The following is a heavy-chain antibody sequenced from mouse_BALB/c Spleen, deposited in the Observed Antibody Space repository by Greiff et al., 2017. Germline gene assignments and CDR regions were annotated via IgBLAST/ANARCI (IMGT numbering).Heavy chain of an antibody. D-gene: IGHD2-1*01. CDR3: ARLGYGNYDYAMDY. J-gene: IGHJ4*01. CDR2: ISSGSSTI. Sequence: EVQLVESGGGLVQPGGSRKLSCAASGFTFSSFGMHWVRQAPEKGLEWVAYISSGSSTIYYADTVKGRFTISRDNPKNTLFLQMTSLRSEDTAMYYCARLGYGNYDYAMDYWGQGTSVTVSS. CDR1: GFTFSSFG. V-gene: IGHV5-17*02.